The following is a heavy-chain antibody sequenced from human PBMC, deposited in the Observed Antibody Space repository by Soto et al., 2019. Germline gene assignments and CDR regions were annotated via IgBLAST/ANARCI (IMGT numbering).Heavy chain of an antibody. CDR1: GYSFTSYW. V-gene: IGHV5-51*01. CDR3: ARKRDLYRAEADY. J-gene: IGHJ4*02. D-gene: IGHD2-2*02. CDR2: IYPGDSDT. Sequence: GESLKTSCKGSGYSFTSYWIGWVRQVPGKGLEWMGIIYPGDSDTRYSPSFQGQVTISADKSISTAYLQWSSLKASDTAMYYCARKRDLYRAEADYWGQGTLVTVSS.